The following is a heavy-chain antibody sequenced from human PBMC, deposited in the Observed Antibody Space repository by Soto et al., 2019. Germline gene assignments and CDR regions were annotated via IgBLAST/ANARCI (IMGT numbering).Heavy chain of an antibody. Sequence: VPLVVSGGGLVKPGGSLRISCAASGFTFSDYYISWIRQAPGKGLEWVSYISSSGSIIYYADSVKGRFTISRDNAKNSLYPQMNSLRAEDTAVYYCALAGYDSNYYAVTPLSAGHFWGQGTLVTVSS. J-gene: IGHJ4*02. CDR1: GFTFSDYY. V-gene: IGHV3-11*01. CDR2: ISSSGSII. D-gene: IGHD4-4*01. CDR3: ALAGYDSNYYAVTPLSAGHF.